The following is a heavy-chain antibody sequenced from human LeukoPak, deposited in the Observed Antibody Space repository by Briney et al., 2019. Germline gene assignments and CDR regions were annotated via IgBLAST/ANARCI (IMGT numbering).Heavy chain of an antibody. J-gene: IGHJ4*02. CDR1: GFTFSSYG. CDR3: AKNRDGYNFLLDY. CDR2: ISYDGSNK. Sequence: PGRSLRLSCAASGFTFSSYGMHWVRQAPGKGLEWVAVISYDGSNKYYADSVKGRFTISGDNSKNTLYLQMNSLRAEDTAVYYCAKNRDGYNFLLDYWGQGTLVTVSS. V-gene: IGHV3-30*18. D-gene: IGHD5-24*01.